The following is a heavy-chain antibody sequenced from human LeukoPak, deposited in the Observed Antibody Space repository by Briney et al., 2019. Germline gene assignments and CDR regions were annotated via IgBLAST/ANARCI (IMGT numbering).Heavy chain of an antibody. CDR2: MNPNSGNT. J-gene: IGHJ4*02. D-gene: IGHD2-15*01. CDR3: ATRRGSVPYYFYY. Sequence: ASVKVSCKASGYTFTSYDINWVRQAPGQGLEWMGWMNPNSGNTVYAQKFQGRVTITRNTSISTAYMEVCSLRSEDTAVYYSATRRGSVPYYFYYCGQGTLVTVSS. CDR1: GYTFTSYD. V-gene: IGHV1-8*03.